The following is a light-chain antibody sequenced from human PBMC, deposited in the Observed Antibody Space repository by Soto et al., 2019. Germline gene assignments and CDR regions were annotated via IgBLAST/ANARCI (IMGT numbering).Light chain of an antibody. Sequence: EIQLTQAPSTLSTSVGDRVTITCRASQSMSTWLAWYQQKPGKAPKLLIYDASSLESGVPSRFSGSGSGTEFTLTISSLQPDDFATYYCQQYHSYSTFGQGTKVDIK. CDR1: QSMSTW. CDR2: DAS. J-gene: IGKJ1*01. V-gene: IGKV1-5*01. CDR3: QQYHSYST.